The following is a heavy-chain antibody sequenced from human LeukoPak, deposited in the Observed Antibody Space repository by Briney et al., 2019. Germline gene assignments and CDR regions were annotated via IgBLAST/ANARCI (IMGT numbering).Heavy chain of an antibody. V-gene: IGHV1-2*02. Sequence: APVKVSCKASGYTFTGYYMHWVRQAPGQGLEWMGWINPNSGDTNYAQKFQGRVTMTRDTSISTAYMELSRLRSEDTAVYYCASGWSGYYFGYWGQGTLVTVSS. CDR3: ASGWSGYYFGY. CDR2: INPNSGDT. J-gene: IGHJ4*02. D-gene: IGHD3-3*01. CDR1: GYTFTGYY.